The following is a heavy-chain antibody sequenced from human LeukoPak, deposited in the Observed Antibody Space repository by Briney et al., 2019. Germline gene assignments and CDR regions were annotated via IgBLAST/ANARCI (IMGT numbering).Heavy chain of an antibody. CDR2: IYTGGST. D-gene: IGHD3-3*01. J-gene: IGHJ6*03. CDR3: ARDSVPLYDFWSGYKDYMDV. CDR1: GGSISSYY. V-gene: IGHV4-4*07. Sequence: SETLFLTCTVSGGSISSYYWSWIRQPAGKGLEWIGRIYTGGSTNYNPSLKSRVTMSVDTSKNQFSLKLSSVTAADTAVYYCARDSVPLYDFWSGYKDYMDVWGKGTTVTVSS.